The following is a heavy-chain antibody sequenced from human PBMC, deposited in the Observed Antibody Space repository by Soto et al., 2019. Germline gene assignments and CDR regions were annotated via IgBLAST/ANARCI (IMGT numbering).Heavy chain of an antibody. CDR1: GFTFSNAW. CDR2: IKGKTDGGTT. CDR3: TTDLVVATIREDKHFDY. J-gene: IGHJ4*01. V-gene: IGHV3-15*07. Sequence: EVQLVESGGGLVKPGGSLSLSCAASGFTFSNAWMNWFRQAPGKGLEWVGRIKGKTDGGTTDYSAPVKGRFTISRDDSKNTLYLQMNSLKTEYAAVDYFTTDLVVATIREDKHFDYWGHGTLVTVSS. D-gene: IGHD5-12*01.